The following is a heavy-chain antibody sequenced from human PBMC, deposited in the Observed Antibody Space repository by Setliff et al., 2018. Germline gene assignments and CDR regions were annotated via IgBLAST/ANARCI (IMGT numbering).Heavy chain of an antibody. CDR3: VRQDILTGYYAFDY. CDR2: INPNSGGT. Sequence: TGYYIHWVRQAPGQGLEYMGWINPNSGGTNYAPKFQGRVTMTRDTSISTVYMEVSRLRSDDTAVYYCVRQDILTGYYAFDYWGQGTLVTVSS. D-gene: IGHD3-9*01. V-gene: IGHV1-2*02. J-gene: IGHJ4*02. CDR1: TGYY.